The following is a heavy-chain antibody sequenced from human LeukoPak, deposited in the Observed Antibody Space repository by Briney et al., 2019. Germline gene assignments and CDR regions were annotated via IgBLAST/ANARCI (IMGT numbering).Heavy chain of an antibody. Sequence: ASVKVSCKASGYTFTRYGISWVRQAPGQGLEWMGWISVYNGNTNYTQKVQGRVTMTTETSTSTAYMELRSLRSDDTAVYYCARDYSRGDPDYCGQGTLVTVSS. CDR3: ARDYSRGDPDY. D-gene: IGHD6-19*01. CDR1: GYTFTRYG. J-gene: IGHJ4*02. V-gene: IGHV1-18*01. CDR2: ISVYNGNT.